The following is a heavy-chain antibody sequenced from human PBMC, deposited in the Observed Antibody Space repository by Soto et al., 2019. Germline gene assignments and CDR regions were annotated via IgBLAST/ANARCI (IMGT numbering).Heavy chain of an antibody. V-gene: IGHV3-7*03. CDR2: INEDGSEK. CDR3: AKEFRFDP. Sequence: GGSLRLSCAASGFTFSSYWMSWVRQAPGRGLEWVANINEDGSEKYYVDSVKGRFTISRDNSKNTLYLQMNSLRAEDTAVYYCAKEFRFDPWGQGTLVTVSS. CDR1: GFTFSSYW. J-gene: IGHJ5*02.